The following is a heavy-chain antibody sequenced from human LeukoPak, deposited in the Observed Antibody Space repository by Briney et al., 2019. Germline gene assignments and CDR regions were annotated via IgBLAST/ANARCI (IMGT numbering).Heavy chain of an antibody. V-gene: IGHV4-38-2*02. CDR2: IYHSGST. D-gene: IGHD3-22*01. J-gene: IGHJ6*03. CDR1: GYSISSGYY. CDR3: ARATHYYDSSGYDEASYYYYYYMDV. Sequence: SETLSLTCTVSGYSISSGYYWGWIRQPPGKGLEWIGSIYHSGSTYYNPSLKSRVTISVDTSKNQFSLKLSSVTAADTAVYYCARATHYYDSSGYDEASYYYYYYMDVWGKGTTVTVSS.